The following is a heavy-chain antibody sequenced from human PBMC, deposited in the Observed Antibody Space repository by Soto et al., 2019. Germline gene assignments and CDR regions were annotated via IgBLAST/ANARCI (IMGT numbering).Heavy chain of an antibody. CDR3: ARSVRSGSFPYYYYAMDV. J-gene: IGHJ6*02. D-gene: IGHD3-10*01. V-gene: IGHV3-74*01. Sequence: SLRLSCAASGFTSSNYWMHWVRQAPGKGLVWVSRIKSDGSSNSYADSVKGRFTISRDNAKNTLDLQMHGLRAEDMAVYYCARSVRSGSFPYYYYAMDVWGQGTTVTVSS. CDR2: IKSDGSSN. CDR1: GFTSSNYW.